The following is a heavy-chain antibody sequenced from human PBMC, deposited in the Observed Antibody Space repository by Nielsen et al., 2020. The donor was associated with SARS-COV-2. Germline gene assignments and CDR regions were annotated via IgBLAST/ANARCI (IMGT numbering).Heavy chain of an antibody. V-gene: IGHV3-74*01. D-gene: IGHD2/OR15-2a*01. CDR2: INPDGTKS. CDR1: GFIVSNNY. Sequence: GGSLRLSCAASGFIVSNNYMSWVRQAPGKGLMWVSRINPDGTKSAHADSVRGRFTISRDNARDTLFLQMNSLSAEDTAVYYCVRVRDDGYYFDTGPFDYWGQGALVTVSS. CDR3: VRVRDDGYYFDTGPFDY. J-gene: IGHJ4*02.